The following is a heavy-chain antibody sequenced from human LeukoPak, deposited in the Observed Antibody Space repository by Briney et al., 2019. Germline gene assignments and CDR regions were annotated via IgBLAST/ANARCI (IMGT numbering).Heavy chain of an antibody. CDR3: ARDRRTAIKYYFDY. CDR2: ISDSGGST. D-gene: IGHD3-9*01. Sequence: GGSLRLSCAVSGITLSNYGMSWVRQAPGKGLEWVAGISDSGGSTNYADSVKGRFTISRDNSKNTLYLQMNSLRAEDTAVYYCARDRRTAIKYYFDYWGQGTLVTVSS. J-gene: IGHJ4*02. V-gene: IGHV3-23*01. CDR1: GITLSNYG.